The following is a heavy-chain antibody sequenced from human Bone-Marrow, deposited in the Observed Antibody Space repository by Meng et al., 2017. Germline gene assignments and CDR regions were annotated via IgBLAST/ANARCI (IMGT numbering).Heavy chain of an antibody. Sequence: GRSGQSGAGVKKPGSSVKVSCKASGGTFSSYAISWVRQAPGQGLEWMGGIIPIFGTANYAQKFQGRVTITADESTSTAYMELSSLRSEDTAVYYCVTARGGATPYYFDYWGQGTLVTVSS. CDR3: VTARGGATPYYFDY. CDR1: GGTFSSYA. V-gene: IGHV1-69*01. D-gene: IGHD1-26*01. CDR2: IIPIFGTA. J-gene: IGHJ4*02.